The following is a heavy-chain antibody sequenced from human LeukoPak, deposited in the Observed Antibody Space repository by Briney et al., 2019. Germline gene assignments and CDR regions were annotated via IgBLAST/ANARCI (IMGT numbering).Heavy chain of an antibody. CDR1: GFAFDEHG. CDR3: TRAPITSPFYFDY. V-gene: IGHV3-20*04. Sequence: PGGSLRLSCTASGFAFDEHGMSWVRQVPGKGLEWVSGINWSGGSTGYADPLRGRFTISRDNAKNSLYLQMDSLRAEDTALYYCTRAPITSPFYFDYWGQGTLVTVSS. D-gene: IGHD2-2*01. J-gene: IGHJ4*02. CDR2: INWSGGST.